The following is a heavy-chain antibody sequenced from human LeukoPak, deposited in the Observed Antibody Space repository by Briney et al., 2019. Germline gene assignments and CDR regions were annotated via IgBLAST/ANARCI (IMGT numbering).Heavy chain of an antibody. V-gene: IGHV1-18*01. CDR2: ISAYNGNT. CDR3: ARVLLMAPYYYMDV. Sequence: ASVKVSCKAPGYTFTSYGISWVRQAPGQGLEWMGWISAYNGNTNYAQKLQGRVTMTTDTSTSTAYMELRSLRSDDTAVYYCARVLLMAPYYYMDVWGKGTTVTVSS. CDR1: GYTFTSYG. D-gene: IGHD5-24*01. J-gene: IGHJ6*03.